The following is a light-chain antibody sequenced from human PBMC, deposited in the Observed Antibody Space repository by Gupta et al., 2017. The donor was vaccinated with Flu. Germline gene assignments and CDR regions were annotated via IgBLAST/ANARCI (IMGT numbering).Light chain of an antibody. Sequence: QTARITCGGNIVGSKSVHWYQRKPGQAPVVVVYDNNDRPSGISARFSGSNSANTATLTISRVEAGDEADYFCLVWDSNSDHPVVFGGGTKLTVL. J-gene: IGLJ2*01. CDR3: LVWDSNSDHPVV. CDR2: DNN. V-gene: IGLV3-21*02. CDR1: IVGSKS.